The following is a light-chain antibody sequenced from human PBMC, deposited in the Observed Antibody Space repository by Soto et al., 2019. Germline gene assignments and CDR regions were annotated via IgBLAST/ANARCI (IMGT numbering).Light chain of an antibody. CDR3: QQYKNWPPIT. CDR1: QSVSSY. V-gene: IGKV3-11*01. CDR2: DAS. J-gene: IGKJ5*01. Sequence: EIVLTQSPATLSLSPGERATVSCRASQSVSSYLAWYQQKPGQAPRLLIYDASNRATGIPARFSGSGSGTDFTLTISSLQSEDFAVYYCQQYKNWPPITFGQGTRLEIK.